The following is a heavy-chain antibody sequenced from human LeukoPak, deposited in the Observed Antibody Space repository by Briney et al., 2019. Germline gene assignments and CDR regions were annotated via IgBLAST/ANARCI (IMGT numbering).Heavy chain of an antibody. V-gene: IGHV4-38-2*02. CDR2: IYHSGST. CDR3: ARRRRGGIVVVITGYYFDY. CDR1: GYSISSGYY. D-gene: IGHD3-22*01. J-gene: IGHJ4*02. Sequence: SETLSLTCTVSGYSISSGYYWGWIRQPPGKGLEWIGSIYHSGSTYYNPSLKSRVTISVDTSKNQFSLKLSSVTAADTAVYYCARRRRGGIVVVITGYYFDYWGQGTLVTVSS.